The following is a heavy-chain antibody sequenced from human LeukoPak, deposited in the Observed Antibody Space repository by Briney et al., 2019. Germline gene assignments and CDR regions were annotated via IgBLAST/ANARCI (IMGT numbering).Heavy chain of an antibody. CDR3: AKEETRAYGGD. CDR2: ISGSGTRT. Sequence: RPGGSLRLSCAASGFTFSSYAMSWVRQAPGKGLELVSAISGSGTRTYYADSVKGRFTISRDNSKNTPYLQMNSLRAEDTAVYYCAKEETRAYGGDWGQGTLVTVSS. V-gene: IGHV3-23*01. D-gene: IGHD4-23*01. CDR1: GFTFSSYA. J-gene: IGHJ4*02.